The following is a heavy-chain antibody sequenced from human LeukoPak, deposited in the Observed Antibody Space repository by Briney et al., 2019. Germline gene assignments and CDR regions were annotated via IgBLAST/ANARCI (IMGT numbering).Heavy chain of an antibody. CDR3: ARAPSEIGGYYPEYFRH. V-gene: IGHV3-74*01. CDR2: IKSDGRT. J-gene: IGHJ1*01. Sequence: GGSLRLSCAAAGFTFSNYWMHWVRQAPGKGLVWVSRIKSDGRTNYADSVKGRFAISRDNAKNTVSLQMNSLRAEDTGVYYCARAPSEIGGYYPEYFRHWGQGTLVTVSS. D-gene: IGHD3-22*01. CDR1: GFTFSNYW.